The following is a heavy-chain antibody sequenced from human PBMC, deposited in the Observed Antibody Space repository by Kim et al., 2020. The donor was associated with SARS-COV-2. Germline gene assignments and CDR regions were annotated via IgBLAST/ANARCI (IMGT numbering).Heavy chain of an antibody. CDR2: ISWNSGSI. CDR1: GFTFDDYA. Sequence: GGSLRLSCAASGFTFDDYAMHWVRQAPGKGLEWVSGISWNSGSIGYADSVKGRFTISRDNAKNSLYLQMNSLRAEDTALYYCAKTGYAYYGMDVWGQGSTVTVSS. CDR3: AKTGYAYYGMDV. V-gene: IGHV3-9*01. J-gene: IGHJ6*02. D-gene: IGHD5-12*01.